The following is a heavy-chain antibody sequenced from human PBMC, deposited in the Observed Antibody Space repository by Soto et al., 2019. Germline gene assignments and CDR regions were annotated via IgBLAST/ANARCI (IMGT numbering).Heavy chain of an antibody. D-gene: IGHD3-3*01. CDR1: GYTFTHYA. J-gene: IGHJ5*02. CDR2: INGANGDT. Sequence: VQLVQSGAEVKKPGASVKVSCKASGYTFTHYAMHWVRQAPGQRPEWMGWINGANGDTKYSQKFQGRLTITRNTSATTAYMELSILRWEDTAIYDCARAPFYDYWSGSNWFDPWGQGTLITVSS. CDR3: ARAPFYDYWSGSNWFDP. V-gene: IGHV1-3*01.